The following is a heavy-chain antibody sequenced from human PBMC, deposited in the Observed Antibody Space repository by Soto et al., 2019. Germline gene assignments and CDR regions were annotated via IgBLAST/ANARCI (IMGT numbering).Heavy chain of an antibody. J-gene: IGHJ6*02. V-gene: IGHV4-34*01. CDR1: DGYCIDYC. D-gene: IGHD2-15*01. CDR3: ARGSCSGGSCYLRYYYYGMDV. CDR2: INHSGST. Sequence: VEDGYCIDYCGRWIIQHPGKGLEWIGEINHSGSTNYNPSLKSRVTISVDTSKNQFSLKLSSVTAADTAVYYCARGSCSGGSCYLRYYYYGMDVWGQGTTVTV.